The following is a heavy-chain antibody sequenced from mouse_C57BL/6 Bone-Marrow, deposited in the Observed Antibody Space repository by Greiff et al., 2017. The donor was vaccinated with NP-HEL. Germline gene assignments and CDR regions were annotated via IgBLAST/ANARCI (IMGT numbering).Heavy chain of an antibody. Sequence: EVQLQESGTVLARPGASVKMSCKTSGYTFTSYWMHWVKQRPGQGLEWIGAIYPGNSDTSYNQKFKGKAKLTAVTSASTAYMELSSLTNEDSAVYYCTRPRWLLHFDYWGQGTTLTVSS. V-gene: IGHV1-5*01. CDR3: TRPRWLLHFDY. CDR2: IYPGNSDT. D-gene: IGHD2-3*01. CDR1: GYTFTSYW. J-gene: IGHJ2*01.